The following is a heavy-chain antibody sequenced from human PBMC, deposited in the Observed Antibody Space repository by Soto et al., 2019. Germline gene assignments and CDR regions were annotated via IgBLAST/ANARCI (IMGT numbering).Heavy chain of an antibody. CDR3: AKVKEWGFPYCRGGSCYFDY. V-gene: IGHV3-23*01. Sequence: EVQLLESGGGLVQPGGSLRLACAASGFTFSSYAMSWVRQAPGKGLEWVSAISGSGGSTYYADSVKGRFTISRDNSKNNLNLQMSSHRAEDTAVYYCAKVKEWGFPYCRGGSCYFDYWGQGTLVTVSS. CDR2: ISGSGGST. D-gene: IGHD2-15*01. CDR1: GFTFSSYA. J-gene: IGHJ4*02.